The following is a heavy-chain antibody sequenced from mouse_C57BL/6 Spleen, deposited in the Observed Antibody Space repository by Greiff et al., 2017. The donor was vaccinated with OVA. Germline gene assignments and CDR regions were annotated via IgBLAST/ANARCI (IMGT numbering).Heavy chain of an antibody. CDR3: ANDRGFAY. Sequence: EVQLQQSGPELVKPGASVKISCKASGYTFTDYYMNWVKQSHGKSLEWIGDINPNNGGTSYNQKFKGKATLTVDKSSSTAYMELRSLTSEDSAVYYCANDRGFAYWGQGTLVTVSA. J-gene: IGHJ3*01. CDR1: GYTFTDYY. V-gene: IGHV1-26*01. CDR2: INPNNGGT. D-gene: IGHD2-14*01.